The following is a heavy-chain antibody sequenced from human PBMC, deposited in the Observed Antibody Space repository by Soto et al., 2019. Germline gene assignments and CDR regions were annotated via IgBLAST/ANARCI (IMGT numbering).Heavy chain of an antibody. V-gene: IGHV1-18*01. Sequence: ASVKVSCKASGYTFISYGISWVRQAPGQGLEWMGWISAYNGNTNYAQKLQGRVTMTTDTSTSTAYMEVRSLRSDDTAVYYCARSIAAAVDLDYWGQGTLVTVSS. J-gene: IGHJ4*02. CDR2: ISAYNGNT. CDR1: GYTFISYG. CDR3: ARSIAAAVDLDY. D-gene: IGHD6-13*01.